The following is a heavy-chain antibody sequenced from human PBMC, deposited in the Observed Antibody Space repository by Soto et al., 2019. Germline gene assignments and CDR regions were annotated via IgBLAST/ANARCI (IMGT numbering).Heavy chain of an antibody. CDR2: IHATGTT. V-gene: IGHV4-4*07. Sequence: SETLSLTCTVSGASISGFYWSWIRKSAGKGLEWIGRIHATGTTDYNPSLKSRVMMSVDTSKKQFSLKLRSVTAADTAVYYCVRDGTKTLRDWFDPWGQGISVTVSS. CDR1: GASISGFY. CDR3: VRDGTKTLRDWFDP. D-gene: IGHD1-1*01. J-gene: IGHJ5*02.